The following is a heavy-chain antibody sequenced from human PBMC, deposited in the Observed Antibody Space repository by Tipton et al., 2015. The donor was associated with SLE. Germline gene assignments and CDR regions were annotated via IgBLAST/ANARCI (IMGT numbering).Heavy chain of an antibody. J-gene: IGHJ4*02. CDR2: INHSGST. D-gene: IGHD1-20*01. V-gene: IGHV4-34*01. CDR3: AGDLTGLGFDY. Sequence: TLSLTCAVYGGSFSGYYWSWIRQPPGKGLEWIWEINHSGSTNYNPSLKSRVTISVDTSKNKFSLKLSSVTAADTAVYYCAGDLTGLGFDYWGQGTLVTVSS. CDR1: GGSFSGYY.